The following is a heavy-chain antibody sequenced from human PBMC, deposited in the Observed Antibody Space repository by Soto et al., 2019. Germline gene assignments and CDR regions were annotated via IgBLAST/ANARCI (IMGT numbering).Heavy chain of an antibody. CDR1: GFTFSSYS. V-gene: IGHV3-48*02. J-gene: IGHJ6*02. CDR3: ARDNGPPHVWGSYRTYYYYGMDV. D-gene: IGHD3-16*02. Sequence: HPGGSLRLSCAASGFTFSSYSMNWVRQAPGKGLEWVSYISSSSSTIYYADSVKGRFTISRDNAKNSLYLQMNSLRDEDTAVYYCARDNGPPHVWGSYRTYYYYGMDVWGQGTTVTVSS. CDR2: ISSSSSTI.